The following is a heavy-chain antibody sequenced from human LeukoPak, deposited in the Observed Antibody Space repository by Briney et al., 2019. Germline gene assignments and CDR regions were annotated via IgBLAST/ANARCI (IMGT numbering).Heavy chain of an antibody. CDR2: INYYGKT. V-gene: IGHV4-39*07. D-gene: IGHD3-16*01. J-gene: IGHJ4*02. CDR1: GFTFSSYS. Sequence: GSLRLSCAASGFTFSSYSMNWVRQAPGKGLEWIGSINYYGKTYYNPSVKSRVTISVDTSKNQFSLMVRSVTAADTAVYYCGRSAGFVHFDHWGQGTLVTVTS. CDR3: GRSAGFVHFDH.